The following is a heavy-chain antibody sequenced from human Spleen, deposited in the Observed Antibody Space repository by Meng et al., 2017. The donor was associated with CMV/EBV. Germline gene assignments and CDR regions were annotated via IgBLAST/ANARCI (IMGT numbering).Heavy chain of an antibody. CDR1: GFTFDDYG. J-gene: IGHJ6*02. CDR3: ARATGWVGVDSYYYGMDV. D-gene: IGHD3-3*01. Sequence: GGSLRLSCAASGFTFDDYGMSWVRQAPGKGLEWVSGINWNGGSTGYADSVKGRFTISRDNAKNSLYLQMNSLRAEDTALYYCARATGWVGVDSYYYGMDVWGQGTTVTVSS. V-gene: IGHV3-20*04. CDR2: INWNGGST.